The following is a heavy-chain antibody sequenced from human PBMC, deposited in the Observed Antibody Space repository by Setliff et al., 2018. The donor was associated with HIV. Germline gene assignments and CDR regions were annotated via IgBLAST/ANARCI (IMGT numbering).Heavy chain of an antibody. D-gene: IGHD6-19*01. J-gene: IGHJ3*02. Sequence: GGSLRLSCKPSGLHVRGAWMNWVRQAPGKGLEWVGRVKIDSDGGTIDYAAPVQGRFVISRDDSQNLLSLQLNALRTEDTGVYYCTTAVIPPAGWGALNIWGPGTTVTVS. V-gene: IGHV3-15*01. CDR1: GLHVRGAW. CDR2: VKIDSDGGTI. CDR3: TTAVIPPAGWGALNI.